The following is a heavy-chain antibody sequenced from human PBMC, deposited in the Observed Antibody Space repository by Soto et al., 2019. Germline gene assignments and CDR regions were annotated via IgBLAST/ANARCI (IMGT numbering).Heavy chain of an antibody. J-gene: IGHJ4*02. V-gene: IGHV4-34*01. CDR2: INHSGSA. D-gene: IGHD6-19*01. CDR1: GGSISSYY. CDR3: ARGLITGSHYSGGWYYFDS. Sequence: SETLSLTCTVSGGSISSYYWSWIRQPPGKGLEWIGQINHSGSAYYNPSLKSRVTISVHTSNSQFSLELSSVTAADTAVYYCARGLITGSHYSGGWYYFDSWGQGTQVTVSS.